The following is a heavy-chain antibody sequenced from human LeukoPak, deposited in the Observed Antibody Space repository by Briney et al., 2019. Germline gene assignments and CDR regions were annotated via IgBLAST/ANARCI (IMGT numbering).Heavy chain of an antibody. CDR2: IYYSGST. Sequence: PSETLSLTCTVSGGSISSGDYYWSWIRQPPGKGLEWIGYIYYSGSTYYNPSLKSRVTISVDRSKNQFSLKLSSVTAADTAVYYCARGYGSGSYYNWFDPWGQGTLVTVSS. D-gene: IGHD3-10*01. CDR1: GGSISSGDYY. V-gene: IGHV4-30-4*08. CDR3: ARGYGSGSYYNWFDP. J-gene: IGHJ5*02.